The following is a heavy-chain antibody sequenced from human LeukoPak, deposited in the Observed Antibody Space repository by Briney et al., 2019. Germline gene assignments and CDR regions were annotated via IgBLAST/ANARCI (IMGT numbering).Heavy chain of an antibody. CDR2: ITTSGSTR. CDR1: GFSLSTYG. D-gene: IGHD1-26*01. Sequence: GGSLRLSCAASGFSLSTYGMHWVRQAPGKGLEWISYITTSGSTRYNADSLKGRFIISRDNAKNSLYLQMNSLRAEDTAVYYCTRGGAGAIADYWGQGTLVTVSS. CDR3: TRGGAGAIADY. V-gene: IGHV3-48*03. J-gene: IGHJ4*02.